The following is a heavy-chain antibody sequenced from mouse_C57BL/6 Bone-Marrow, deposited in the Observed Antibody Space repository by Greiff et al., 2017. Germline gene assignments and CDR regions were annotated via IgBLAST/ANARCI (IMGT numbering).Heavy chain of an antibody. J-gene: IGHJ4*01. V-gene: IGHV14-4*01. CDR3: TTATLGAMDY. CDR2: IDPANGDT. D-gene: IGHD4-1*01. Sequence: EVQGVESGAELVRPGASVKLSCTASGFNIKDDYMHWVKQRPEQCLEWIGWIDPANGDTEYASKFQGKATITADTSSNTAYLQLSSLTSEDTAVYYCTTATLGAMDYWGQGTSVTVSS. CDR1: GFNIKDDY.